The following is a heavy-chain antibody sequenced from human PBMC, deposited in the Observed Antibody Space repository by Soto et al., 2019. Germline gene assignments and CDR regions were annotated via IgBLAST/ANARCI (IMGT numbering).Heavy chain of an antibody. J-gene: IGHJ5*02. CDR1: GFTFSNYW. V-gene: IGHV3-74*01. Sequence: PGVSLRLSCAASGFTFSNYWMHWVRQAPGKGLMWVSRINPDGSRTTYADSVKGRFAISRDNAKNTVYLQMHSLRAEDAAVYYCARVKLGSYDWFDPWGQGTLVTVSS. CDR3: ARVKLGSYDWFDP. CDR2: INPDGSRT. D-gene: IGHD3-16*01.